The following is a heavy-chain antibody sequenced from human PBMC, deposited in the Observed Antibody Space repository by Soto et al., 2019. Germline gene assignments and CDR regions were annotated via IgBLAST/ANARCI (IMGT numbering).Heavy chain of an antibody. J-gene: IGHJ2*01. V-gene: IGHV1-2*02. Sequence: QVQLVQSGAEVKKPGASVKVSCKASGYTFTGYYMHWVRQAPGQGLEWMGWINPNSGGTNYAQKFQGRVTMTRDTSISTAYMELSRLRSDATAVYYCARVGSYGDYVDWYFDLWGRGTLVTVSS. CDR3: ARVGSYGDYVDWYFDL. D-gene: IGHD4-17*01. CDR1: GYTFTGYY. CDR2: INPNSGGT.